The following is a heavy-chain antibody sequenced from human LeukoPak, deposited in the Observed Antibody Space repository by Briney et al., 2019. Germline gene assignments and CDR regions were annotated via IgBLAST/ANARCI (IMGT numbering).Heavy chain of an antibody. V-gene: IGHV3-21*01. CDR3: ARPHCSSTSCYGHYLQH. J-gene: IGHJ1*01. D-gene: IGHD2-2*01. CDR2: ISSSSSYI. Sequence: KTGGSLRLSCAASGFTFSSYSMNWVRQAPGKGLEWVSSISSSSSYIYYADSVKGRFTISRDNAKNSLYLQMNSLRAEDTAVYYRARPHCSSTSCYGHYLQHWGQGTLVTVSS. CDR1: GFTFSSYS.